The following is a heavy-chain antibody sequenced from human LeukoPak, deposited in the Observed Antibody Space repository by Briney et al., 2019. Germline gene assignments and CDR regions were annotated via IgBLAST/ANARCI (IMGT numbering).Heavy chain of an antibody. CDR1: GYTYTSYG. D-gene: IGHD5-24*01. J-gene: IGHJ3*02. V-gene: IGHV1-18*01. CDR2: VSAYNGNT. Sequence: ASVKVSCKASGYTYTSYGVSWVRQAPGQGLEWMGWVSAYNGNTNYAQKLQDRVTMTTETSTSTAYMELRSLRSDDTAVYYCASNMRWLDAFDIWGQGTMVTVSS. CDR3: ASNMRWLDAFDI.